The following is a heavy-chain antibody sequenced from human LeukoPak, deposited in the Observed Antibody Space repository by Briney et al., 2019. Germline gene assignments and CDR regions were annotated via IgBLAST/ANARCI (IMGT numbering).Heavy chain of an antibody. J-gene: IGHJ4*02. CDR3: AKVPSSSWSYFDY. Sequence: GGSLRLSCAASGFTFSSYAMSWVRQAPGKGLEWVSAISGSGGSTYYADSAKGRFTISRDNSKNTLYLQMNSLRAEDTAVYYCAKVPSSSWSYFDYWGQGTLVTVSS. CDR2: ISGSGGST. V-gene: IGHV3-23*01. CDR1: GFTFSSYA. D-gene: IGHD6-13*01.